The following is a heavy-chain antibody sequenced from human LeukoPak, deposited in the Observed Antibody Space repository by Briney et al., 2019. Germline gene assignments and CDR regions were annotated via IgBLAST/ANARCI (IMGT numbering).Heavy chain of an antibody. CDR2: IYPGDSDT. CDR1: GYSFTSYW. CDR3: ARHPPGGSGSYYVDY. D-gene: IGHD1-26*01. V-gene: IGHV5-51*01. J-gene: IGHJ4*02. Sequence: PGESLKISCKGSGYSFTSYWIGWVRQMPGKGLEWMGIIYPGDSDTRYSPSFQGQVTISADKSISTAYLQWSSLKASDTAMYYCARHPPGGSGSYYVDYWGQGTLVTVSS.